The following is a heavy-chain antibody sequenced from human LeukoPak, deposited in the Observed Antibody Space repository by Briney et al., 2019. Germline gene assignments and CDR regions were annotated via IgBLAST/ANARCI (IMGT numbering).Heavy chain of an antibody. CDR1: GFTVSSNY. J-gene: IGHJ4*02. V-gene: IGHV3-66*02. D-gene: IGHD3-22*01. CDR3: ARAGLDSSGQHPHDY. CDR2: IYSGTNT. Sequence: GGSLRLSCAASGFTVSSNYMSWVRQAPGKGLEWVSVIYSGTNTYYADSVKGRFTISRDSSKNTLYLQMNSLRAEDTAVYCCARAGLDSSGQHPHDYWGQGALVTVSS.